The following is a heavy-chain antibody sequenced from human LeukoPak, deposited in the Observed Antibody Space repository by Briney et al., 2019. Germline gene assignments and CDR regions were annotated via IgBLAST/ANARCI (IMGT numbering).Heavy chain of an antibody. J-gene: IGHJ6*03. CDR1: GYTFTGYY. Sequence: ASVKISCKTSGYTFTGYYMHWVRQAPGQGLEWMGWINPNSGGTNYAQKFQGRVTMTRDTSISTAYMELSSLRSEDTAVYYCARALWERYGDLDYYMDVWGKGTTVTVSS. D-gene: IGHD4-17*01. CDR2: INPNSGGT. V-gene: IGHV1-2*02. CDR3: ARALWERYGDLDYYMDV.